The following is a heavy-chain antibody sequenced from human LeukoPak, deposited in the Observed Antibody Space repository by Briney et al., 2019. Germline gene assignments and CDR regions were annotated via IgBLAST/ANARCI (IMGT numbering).Heavy chain of an antibody. CDR3: AREMEDSGSYFFDY. CDR1: GYTFTSYG. J-gene: IGHJ4*02. CDR2: ISAYNGNT. Sequence: ASVKVSCKASGYTFTSYGISWVRQAPGQGLEWMGWISAYNGNTNYAQKLQGRVTMTTVTSTSTAYMELRSLRSDDTAVYYCAREMEDSGSYFFDYWGQGTLVTVSS. D-gene: IGHD1-26*01. V-gene: IGHV1-18*01.